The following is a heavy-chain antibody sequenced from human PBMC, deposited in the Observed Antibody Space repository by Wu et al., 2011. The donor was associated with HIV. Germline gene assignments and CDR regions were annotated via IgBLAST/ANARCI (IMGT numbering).Heavy chain of an antibody. CDR2: SSLCWYT. CDR3: ARGYKWDLPAYNWFDP. Sequence: EVKKPGSSVKVSCKASGGTFSSHAINWVRQALDKGLSGWEGSSLCWYTNYARKFQGRVTITADESTSTAYMELSSLRSEDTAVYYCARGYKWDLPAYNWFDPWGQGTLVTVSS. D-gene: IGHD1-26*01. V-gene: IGHV1-69*11. J-gene: IGHJ5*02. CDR1: GGTFSSHA.